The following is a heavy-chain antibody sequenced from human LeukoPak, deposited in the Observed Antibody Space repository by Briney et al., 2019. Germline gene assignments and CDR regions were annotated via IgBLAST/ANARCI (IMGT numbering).Heavy chain of an antibody. Sequence: GGSLRLSCAASGFTFSSYWMSWVRQAPGKGLEWVANIKQDGSEKYYVDSVKGRFTISRDNAKNSLYLQMNSLRAEDTAVYYCARPGCSSTSCYTNYYYYMDVWGKGTTVTVSS. CDR1: GFTFSSYW. CDR3: ARPGCSSTSCYTNYYYYMDV. CDR2: IKQDGSEK. J-gene: IGHJ6*03. V-gene: IGHV3-7*01. D-gene: IGHD2-2*01.